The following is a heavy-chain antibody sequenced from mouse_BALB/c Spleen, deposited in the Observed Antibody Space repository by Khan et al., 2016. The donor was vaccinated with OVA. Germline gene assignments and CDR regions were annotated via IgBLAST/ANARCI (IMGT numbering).Heavy chain of an antibody. V-gene: IGHV1S81*02. CDR2: TNPTNGRT. D-gene: IGHD1-1*01. J-gene: IGHJ2*01. CDR3: ARIKKIVATYFDY. Sequence: QVQLKESGAELVKAGASVKMSCKASGYTFTSYWMHWVKQRLGQGLEWFAETNPTNGRTYYNEKFKSKATLTVDKSSSTASMLLSGPTFEDSAVYSCARIKKIVATYFDYGGQGATLTVSS. CDR1: GYTFTSYW.